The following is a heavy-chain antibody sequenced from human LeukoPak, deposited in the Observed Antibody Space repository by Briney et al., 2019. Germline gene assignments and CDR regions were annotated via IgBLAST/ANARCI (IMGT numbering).Heavy chain of an antibody. J-gene: IGHJ4*02. CDR2: IYYSGST. CDR3: ARVSYSSGHFDY. Sequence: ETLSLTCTVSGGSISSYYWSWIRQPPGKGLEWIGYIYYSGSTNYNPSLKSRVTISVDTSKNQFSLKLSSVTAADTAVYYCARVSYSSGHFDYWGQGTLVTVSS. CDR1: GGSISSYY. D-gene: IGHD6-19*01. V-gene: IGHV4-59*01.